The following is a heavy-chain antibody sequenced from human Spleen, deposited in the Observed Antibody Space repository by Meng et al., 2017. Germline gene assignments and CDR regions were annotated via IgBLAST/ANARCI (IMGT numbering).Heavy chain of an antibody. D-gene: IGHD3-10*01. CDR3: ARDVYGSTANWFDP. CDR2: ISGSGTNI. Sequence: GGSLRLSCSASGFTFSDWYMSWIRQAPGKGLEWISYISGSGTNINYADSVKGRFTVSRDNAKKSMYLQMNSLRAEDTAIYYCARDVYGSTANWFDPWGQGTLVTVSS. J-gene: IGHJ5*02. V-gene: IGHV3-11*01. CDR1: GFTFSDWY.